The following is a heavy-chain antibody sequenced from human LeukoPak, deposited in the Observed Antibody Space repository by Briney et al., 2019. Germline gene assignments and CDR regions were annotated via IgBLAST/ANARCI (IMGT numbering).Heavy chain of an antibody. CDR1: GYTFTSYG. D-gene: IGHD3-22*01. CDR3: ARLYYDSSGYPSDY. J-gene: IGHJ4*02. Sequence: ASVKVSCKASGYTFTSYGISWVRQAPGQGLEWMGWISAYNGNTNYAQKLQGRVTMTTDTSTSTAYMELSSLRSEDTAVYYCARLYYDSSGYPSDYWGQGTLVTVSS. CDR2: ISAYNGNT. V-gene: IGHV1-18*01.